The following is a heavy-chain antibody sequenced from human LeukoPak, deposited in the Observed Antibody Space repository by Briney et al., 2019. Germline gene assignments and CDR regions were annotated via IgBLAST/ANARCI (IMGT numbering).Heavy chain of an antibody. Sequence: ASVKVSCKASGYPFTGYYMHWVRQAPGQGLEWMGWINPNSGGTNYAQKFQGRVTMTRGTSISTAYMELSRLRSDDTAVYYCARARGGSIAAKDYWGQGTLVTVSS. V-gene: IGHV1-2*02. CDR3: ARARGGSIAAKDY. J-gene: IGHJ4*02. CDR2: INPNSGGT. CDR1: GYPFTGYY. D-gene: IGHD6-13*01.